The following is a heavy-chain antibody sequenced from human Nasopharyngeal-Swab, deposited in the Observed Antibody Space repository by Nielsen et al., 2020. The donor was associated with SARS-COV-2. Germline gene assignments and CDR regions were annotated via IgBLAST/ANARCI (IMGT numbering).Heavy chain of an antibody. Sequence: WIRQPPGKGLEWIGNIYYNGNTYQNPSLKSRLTISVDKSKNQFSLQLSSVTAADTAVYYCVRSSSWYYLDYGAQGTQVPSPQ. CDR2: IYYNGNT. CDR3: VRSSSWYYLDY. V-gene: IGHV4-39*01. J-gene: IGHJ4*02. D-gene: IGHD6-13*01.